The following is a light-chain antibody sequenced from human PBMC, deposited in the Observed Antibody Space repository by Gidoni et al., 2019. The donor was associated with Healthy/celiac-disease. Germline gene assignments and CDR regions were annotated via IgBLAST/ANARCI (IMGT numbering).Light chain of an antibody. V-gene: IGKV3-15*01. CDR1: QSVCSN. J-gene: IGKJ1*01. CDR3: EQWNNWPRT. Sequence: EIVITHSPATVSVSPGERATLSCRASQSVCSNLAWYQQKTGQAPRLHNYGAYPRATGIPARFSGSGSGTEFTLTISSLRSEEFAIYYCEQWNNWPRTFGQGTKVEIK. CDR2: GAY.